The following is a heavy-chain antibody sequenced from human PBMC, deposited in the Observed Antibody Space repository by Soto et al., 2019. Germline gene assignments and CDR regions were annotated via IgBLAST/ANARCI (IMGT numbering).Heavy chain of an antibody. V-gene: IGHV4-31*03. Sequence: QVQLQESGPGLVKPSQTLSLTCTVSGGSISSGGYYWSWIRQHPGKGLEWIGYIYYSGSTYYNPSLKSRVXXSXDXXKNQFSLKLSSVTAADTAVYYCARGGIVGATPFDYWGQGTLVTVSS. CDR1: GGSISSGGYY. CDR2: IYYSGST. J-gene: IGHJ4*02. CDR3: ARGGIVGATPFDY. D-gene: IGHD1-26*01.